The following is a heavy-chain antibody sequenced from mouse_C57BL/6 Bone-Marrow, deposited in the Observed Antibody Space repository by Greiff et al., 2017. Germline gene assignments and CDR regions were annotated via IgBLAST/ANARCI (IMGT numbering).Heavy chain of an antibody. D-gene: IGHD1-1*01. CDR2: IYPGDGDT. Sequence: QVQLQQSGPELVKPGASVKISCKASGYAFSSSWMNWVKQRPGKGLAWIGRIYPGDGDTNYNGKFKGKATLTAAKSSSTAYMQLRSLTSEDSAVYLCEREGDGSSAFDYWGQGTTLTVTS. CDR1: GYAFSSSW. V-gene: IGHV1-82*01. CDR3: EREGDGSSAFDY. J-gene: IGHJ2*01.